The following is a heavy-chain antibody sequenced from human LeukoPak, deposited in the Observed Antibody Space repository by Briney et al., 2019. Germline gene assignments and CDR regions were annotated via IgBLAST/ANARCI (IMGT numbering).Heavy chain of an antibody. J-gene: IGHJ4*02. Sequence: SETLSLTCAVYGGSFSGYYWSWIRQPPGKGLEWIGRIYTSGSTNYNPSLKSRVTMSVDTSKNQFSLKLSSVTAADTAVYYCARDRWDSSGYYAIFDYWGQGTLVTVSS. CDR2: IYTSGST. CDR1: GGSFSGYY. CDR3: ARDRWDSSGYYAIFDY. V-gene: IGHV4-4*07. D-gene: IGHD3-22*01.